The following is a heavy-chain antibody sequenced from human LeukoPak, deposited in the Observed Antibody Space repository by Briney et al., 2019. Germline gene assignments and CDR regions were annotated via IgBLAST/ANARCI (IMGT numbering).Heavy chain of an antibody. D-gene: IGHD2-15*01. V-gene: IGHV1-18*01. Sequence: GASVKVSCKASGYTSTSYGISWVRQAPGQGLEWMGWISAYNGNTNYAQKLQGRVTMATDTSTSTAYMELRSLRSDDTAVYYCARATYSGGTLNWFDPWGQGTLVTVSS. CDR3: ARATYSGGTLNWFDP. J-gene: IGHJ5*02. CDR1: GYTSTSYG. CDR2: ISAYNGNT.